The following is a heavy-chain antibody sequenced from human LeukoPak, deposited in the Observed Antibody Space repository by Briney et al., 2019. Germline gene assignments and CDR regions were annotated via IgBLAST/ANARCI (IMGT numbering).Heavy chain of an antibody. CDR1: GYTFTSYC. CDR3: ARDYYDSSGYYYFDY. Sequence: ASVKVSCKASGYTFTSYCMHWVRQAPGQGLEWMGIINPSGGSTSYAQKFQGGVTMTRDTSTSTVYMELSSLRSEDTAVYYCARDYYDSSGYYYFDYWGQGTLVTVSS. CDR2: INPSGGST. V-gene: IGHV1-46*01. J-gene: IGHJ4*02. D-gene: IGHD3-22*01.